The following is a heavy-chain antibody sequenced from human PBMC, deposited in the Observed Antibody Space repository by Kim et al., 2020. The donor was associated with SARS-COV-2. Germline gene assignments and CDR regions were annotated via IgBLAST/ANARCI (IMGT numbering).Heavy chain of an antibody. CDR1: GGSISSGGYY. J-gene: IGHJ3*02. CDR2: IYYSGST. Sequence: SETLSLTCTVSGGSISSGGYYWSWIRQHPGKGLEWIGYIYYSGSTYYNPSLKSRVTISVDTSKNQFSLKLSSVTAADTAVYYCARVTGDSPSYAVIVVVPAVHAFDIWGQGTMVTVSS. D-gene: IGHD2-2*01. V-gene: IGHV4-31*03. CDR3: ARVTGDSPSYAVIVVVPAVHAFDI.